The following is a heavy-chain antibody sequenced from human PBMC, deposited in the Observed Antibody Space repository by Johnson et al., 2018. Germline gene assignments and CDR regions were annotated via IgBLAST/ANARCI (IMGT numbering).Heavy chain of an antibody. D-gene: IGHD3-22*01. CDR2: VYNGGSA. CDR1: GGSMTSGSYF. V-gene: IGHV4-61*02. CDR3: AGRYYYDSSGYYTDYYYMDV. Sequence: QVQLQESGPGLVKPSQTXSLTCTVSGGSMTSGSYFWSWVRQPAGKGLEWIGRVYNGGSATYNTSLPSRVPISVDTSKNQFSLKLSSVTAADTAVYYCAGRYYYDSSGYYTDYYYMDVWGKGTTVTVSS. J-gene: IGHJ6*03.